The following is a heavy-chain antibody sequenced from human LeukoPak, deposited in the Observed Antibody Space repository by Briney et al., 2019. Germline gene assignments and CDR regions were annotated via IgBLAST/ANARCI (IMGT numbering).Heavy chain of an antibody. CDR2: IRYDGSNK. J-gene: IGHJ4*02. CDR1: GFTFSSYG. V-gene: IGHV3-30*02. CDR3: ARSAHYNLWD. Sequence: PGGSLRLSCAASGFTFSSYGMHWVRQAPGKGLEWVAFIRYDGSNKYYADSVKGKFTIFRDNSMNTMYLQMNSLRGEDTAVYYCARSAHYNLWDWGQGTLVIVSS. D-gene: IGHD5-24*01.